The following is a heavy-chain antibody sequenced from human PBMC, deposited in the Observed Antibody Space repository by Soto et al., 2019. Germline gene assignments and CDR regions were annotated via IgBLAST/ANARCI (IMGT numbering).Heavy chain of an antibody. D-gene: IGHD5-12*01. CDR1: GYTFTSYA. J-gene: IGHJ4*01. CDR2: INTNTGNP. Sequence: QVQLVQSGSELKKPGASVKVSCKASGYTFTSYAMNWVRQAPGQGLEWMGWINTNTGNPTYAPGFTGRFVFSLDPSGSPAYLHICSLKAEDTAVYYCARRPPDGVATIGSDWWWCYFGHFDYLGHGSLVTVSS. V-gene: IGHV7-4-1*01. CDR3: ARRPPDGVATIGSDWWWCYFGHFDY.